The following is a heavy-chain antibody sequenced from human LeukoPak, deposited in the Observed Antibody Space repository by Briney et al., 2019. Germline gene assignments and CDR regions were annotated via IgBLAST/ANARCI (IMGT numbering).Heavy chain of an antibody. CDR2: ISYDGSNK. Sequence: HTGRSLRLSCAASGFTFSSYAMHWVRQAPGKGLEWVAVISYDGSNKYYADSAKGRFTISRDNSKNTLYLQMNSLRAEDTAVYYCARGGYYDSSGLVDYWGQGTLVTVSS. CDR3: ARGGYYDSSGLVDY. D-gene: IGHD3-22*01. J-gene: IGHJ4*02. V-gene: IGHV3-30-3*01. CDR1: GFTFSSYA.